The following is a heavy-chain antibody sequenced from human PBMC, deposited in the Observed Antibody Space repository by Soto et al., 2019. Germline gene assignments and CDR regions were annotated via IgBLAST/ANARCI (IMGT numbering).Heavy chain of an antibody. CDR2: IIPIFGTA. D-gene: IGHD3-22*01. V-gene: IGHV1-69*13. CDR1: GGTFGSYA. J-gene: IGHJ5*02. Sequence: SVKVSCKASGGTFGSYAISWVRQAPGQGLEWMGGIIPIFGTANYAQKFQGRVTITADESTSTAYMELSSLRSEETAVYYCARDQGHYYDSSGSNWFDPWGQGTLVTVSS. CDR3: ARDQGHYYDSSGSNWFDP.